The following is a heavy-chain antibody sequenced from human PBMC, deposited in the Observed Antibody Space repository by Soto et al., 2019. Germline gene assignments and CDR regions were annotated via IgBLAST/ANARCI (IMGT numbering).Heavy chain of an antibody. J-gene: IGHJ3*02. Sequence: HVPLVQSGAEVKKPGASLKVSCKASGYTFISYGVSWVRQAPGQGLEWLGWISPYNGNTNYAQKFQGRITMTTDTSTSTVYMDLRSLRTDDTAVYYCARDQTKWLTDAFDIWDQGTMVVVSS. CDR2: ISPYNGNT. D-gene: IGHD5-12*01. CDR3: ARDQTKWLTDAFDI. V-gene: IGHV1-18*01. CDR1: GYTFISYG.